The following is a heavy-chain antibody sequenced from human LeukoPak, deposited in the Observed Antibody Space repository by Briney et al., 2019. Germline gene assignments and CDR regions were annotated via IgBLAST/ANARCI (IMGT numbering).Heavy chain of an antibody. V-gene: IGHV3-11*04. CDR2: ISSSGSTI. Sequence: GGSLRLSCAASGFTFSDYYMSWIRQAPGKGLEWVSSISSSGSTIYYADSVRGRFTISRDNAKNSLYLQMNSLRAEDTAIYYCARAGFLITFGGVISWGQGTLVTVSS. J-gene: IGHJ5*02. CDR3: ARAGFLITFGGVIS. D-gene: IGHD3-16*02. CDR1: GFTFSDYY.